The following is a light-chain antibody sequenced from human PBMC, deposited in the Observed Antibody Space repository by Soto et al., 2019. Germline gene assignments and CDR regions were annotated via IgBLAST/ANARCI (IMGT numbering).Light chain of an antibody. Sequence: DILMSQSPLSLPVTPGEPASISCRSSHILLHSNGYNYLDWYLQKPGQSPQLLIYLGSNRASGVPDRFSGSGSGTDFTLKISRVEAEDVGIYYCMQTLQTPPWTFGQGTKVDI. CDR1: HILLHSNGYNY. CDR2: LGS. J-gene: IGKJ1*01. V-gene: IGKV2-28*01. CDR3: MQTLQTPPWT.